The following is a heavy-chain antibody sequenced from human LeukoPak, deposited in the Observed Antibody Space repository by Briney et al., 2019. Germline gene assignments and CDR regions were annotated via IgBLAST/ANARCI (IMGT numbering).Heavy chain of an antibody. CDR1: GGSISSYY. Sequence: SETLSLTCTVSGGSISSYYWSWIRQPPGKGLEWIGYIYYSGSTNYNPSLKSRVTISVDTSKNQFSLKLSSVTAADTAVYYCARGGTSFMVRGVIGVWGKGTTVTVSS. D-gene: IGHD3-10*01. CDR2: IYYSGST. V-gene: IGHV4-59*12. J-gene: IGHJ6*04. CDR3: ARGGTSFMVRGVIGV.